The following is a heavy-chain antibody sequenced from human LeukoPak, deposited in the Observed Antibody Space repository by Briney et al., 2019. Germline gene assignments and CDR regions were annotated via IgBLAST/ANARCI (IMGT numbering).Heavy chain of an antibody. CDR3: ARDEGNGDYAYYYYYGMDV. D-gene: IGHD4-17*01. J-gene: IGHJ6*02. V-gene: IGHV1-8*01. CDR2: MNPNSGNT. Sequence: GASVKVSCKASGYTFTSYDINWVRQATGQGLEWMGWMNPNSGNTGYAQKFQGRVTMTRDTSISTAYMELSRLRSDDTAVYYCARDEGNGDYAYYYYYGMDVWGQGTTVTVSS. CDR1: GYTFTSYD.